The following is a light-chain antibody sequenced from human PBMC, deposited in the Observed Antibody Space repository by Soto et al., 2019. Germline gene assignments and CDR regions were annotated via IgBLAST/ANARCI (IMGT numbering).Light chain of an antibody. Sequence: DIQMTQSPSSLSASVGDRVTITCRASQRISNYLAWYQQKPGKVPKLLIYAASTLQSGVPSRFSGSGSGTDFTLTISSLQPEDVAPYYCQKYNSAPFTVGPGTKVDIK. CDR1: QRISNY. J-gene: IGKJ3*01. CDR2: AAS. V-gene: IGKV1-27*01. CDR3: QKYNSAPFT.